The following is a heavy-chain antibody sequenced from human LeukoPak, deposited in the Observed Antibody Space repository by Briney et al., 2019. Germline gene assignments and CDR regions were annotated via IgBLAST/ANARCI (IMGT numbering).Heavy chain of an antibody. CDR3: ARDNRGERTPGLGYGGFDI. D-gene: IGHD3-16*01. V-gene: IGHV1-46*01. CDR2: INPSGGTT. CDR1: GYTFAKFY. J-gene: IGHJ3*02. Sequence: ASVKVSCKASGYTFAKFYIHWVRQAPGQGLEWMGIINPSGGTTSYAQKFQGRVSMTRDTSTSTVYMELSSLRSEDTAVYYCARDNRGERTPGLGYGGFDIWGQGTMVSVSS.